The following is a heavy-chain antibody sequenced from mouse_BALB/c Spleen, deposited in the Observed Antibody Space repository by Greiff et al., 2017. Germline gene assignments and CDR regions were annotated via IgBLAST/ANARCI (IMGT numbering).Heavy chain of an antibody. CDR3: ARDDYGNYEAMDY. CDR1: GFTFTDYY. CDR2: IRNKANGYTT. V-gene: IGHV7-3*02. D-gene: IGHD2-1*01. Sequence: EVQLVESGGGLVQPGGSLRLSCATSGFTFTDYYMSWVRQPPGKALEWLGFIRNKANGYTTEYSASVKGRFTISRDNSQSILYLQMNTLRAEDSATYYCARDDYGNYEAMDYWGQGTSVTVSS. J-gene: IGHJ4*01.